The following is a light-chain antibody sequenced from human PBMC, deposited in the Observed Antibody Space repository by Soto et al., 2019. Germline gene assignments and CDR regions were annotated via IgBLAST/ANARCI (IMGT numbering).Light chain of an antibody. CDR3: SSYTSSNTLEV. CDR2: EVS. CDR1: SSDVGGSNY. J-gene: IGLJ1*01. Sequence: QSVLIQPASVSGSPGQSITISCTGTSSDVGGSNYVSWYQHHPHRAPKLLIYEVSYRPSGVSNRFSGSKSDNTASLTISGLQAEDEAEYYCSSYTSSNTLEVFGIGTKVTVL. V-gene: IGLV2-14*01.